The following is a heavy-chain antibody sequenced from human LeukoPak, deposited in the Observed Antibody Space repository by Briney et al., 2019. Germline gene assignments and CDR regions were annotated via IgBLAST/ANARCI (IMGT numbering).Heavy chain of an antibody. Sequence: GESLKISCKGSGYSFTTYWISWVRQMPGKGLEWMGIIYPDDSDTRYSPSFQGQVTISADKSVRTAYLQWSSLKASDTAMYYCARPNITSYYDSRGYDAFDVWGQGTMVTVSS. CDR1: GYSFTTYW. D-gene: IGHD3-22*01. V-gene: IGHV5-51*01. CDR3: ARPNITSYYDSRGYDAFDV. CDR2: IYPDDSDT. J-gene: IGHJ3*01.